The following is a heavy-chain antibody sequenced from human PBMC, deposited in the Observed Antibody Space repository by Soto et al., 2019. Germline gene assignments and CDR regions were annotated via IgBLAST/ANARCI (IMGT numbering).Heavy chain of an antibody. CDR1: GFTFSSYG. CDR2: ISYDGSNK. D-gene: IGHD3-10*01. V-gene: IGHV3-30*18. CDR3: AKDLGWFGEVSSY. Sequence: QVQLVESGGGVVQPGRSLRLSCAASGFTFSSYGMHWVRQAPGKGLEWVAVISYDGSNKYYADSVKGRFTISRDNSKNTLYLQVNSLRDEDTAVYYCAKDLGWFGEVSSYWGQGTLVTVSS. J-gene: IGHJ4*02.